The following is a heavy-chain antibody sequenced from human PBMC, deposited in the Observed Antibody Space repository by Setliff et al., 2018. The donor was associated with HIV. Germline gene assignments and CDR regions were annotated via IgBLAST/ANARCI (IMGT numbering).Heavy chain of an antibody. CDR1: GFIFSRYS. D-gene: IGHD2-2*01. Sequence: GGSLRLSCAASGFIFSRYSMTWVRQAPGKGLEWVSSISNSGSFIYYADSVKGRFTISRDNAKNSLYLQMNSLRAEDTAVYYCARDDCSSISCNGKSGFQHWGQGTLVTVSS. J-gene: IGHJ1*01. CDR2: ISNSGSFI. CDR3: ARDDCSSISCNGKSGFQH. V-gene: IGHV3-21*01.